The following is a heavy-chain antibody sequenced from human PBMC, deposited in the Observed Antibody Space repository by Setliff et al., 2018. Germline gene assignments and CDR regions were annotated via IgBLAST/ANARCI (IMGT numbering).Heavy chain of an antibody. Sequence: GGSLRLSCAASGFTFSPYIIHWVRQAPGKGLEWVSVIYSGGSTYYADSVKGRFTISRDNSKNSLYLQMNSLRAEDTAVYSCARARGYSYGPFDYWGQGTLVTVSS. CDR3: ARARGYSYGPFDY. CDR1: GFTFSPYI. V-gene: IGHV3-66*01. J-gene: IGHJ4*02. D-gene: IGHD5-18*01. CDR2: IYSGGST.